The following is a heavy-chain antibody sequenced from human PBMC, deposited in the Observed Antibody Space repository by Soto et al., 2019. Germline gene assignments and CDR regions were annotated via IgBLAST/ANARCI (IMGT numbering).Heavy chain of an antibody. V-gene: IGHV3-21*01. Sequence: SLRLCCAAAGVKFSGYSMSWVRQTPGKGLEWVSSISSSSSYIYYADSVKGRFTISRDNAKNSLYLQMNSLRAEDTAVYYCAREGREQLLYYYYGMDVWGQGTTVTVSS. CDR3: AREGREQLLYYYYGMDV. CDR2: ISSSSSYI. D-gene: IGHD6-13*01. CDR1: GVKFSGYS. J-gene: IGHJ6*02.